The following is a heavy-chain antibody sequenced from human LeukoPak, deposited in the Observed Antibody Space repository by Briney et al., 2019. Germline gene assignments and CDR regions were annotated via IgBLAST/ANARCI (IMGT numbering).Heavy chain of an antibody. J-gene: IGHJ4*02. D-gene: IGHD3-22*01. CDR1: GFTFSTYA. V-gene: IGHV3-23*01. Sequence: GGSLRLSCAASGFTFSTYAVNWVRQAPGKGLEWVSTISGSGDSTYYADSVKGRFTISRDNSKNTLYLQMNSLRAEDTAVYYCAKEGNQITMIVVVILPQLGDYFDYWGQGTLVTVSS. CDR2: ISGSGDST. CDR3: AKEGNQITMIVVVILPQLGDYFDY.